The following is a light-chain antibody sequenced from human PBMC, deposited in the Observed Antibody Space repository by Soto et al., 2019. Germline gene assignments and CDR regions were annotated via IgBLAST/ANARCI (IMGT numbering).Light chain of an antibody. V-gene: IGKV3-20*01. CDR1: QSVSSSY. CDR2: GAS. CDR3: QQFGISPLFT. Sequence: EIVLTQSPGTLSLCPGERATLSCRASQSVSSSYLAWYQQKPVQAPRRLIYGASSSATGIPDRFSGSGSWTDFALTISRLEPEDFAVYYCQQFGISPLFTFGPGTKVDVK. J-gene: IGKJ3*01.